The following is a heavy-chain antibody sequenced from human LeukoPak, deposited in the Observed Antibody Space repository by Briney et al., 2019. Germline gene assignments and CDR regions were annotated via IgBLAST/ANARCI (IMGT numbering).Heavy chain of an antibody. D-gene: IGHD3-9*01. J-gene: IGHJ4*02. V-gene: IGHV1-2*02. CDR3: ARGIYYDILTYFDY. CDR1: GYTFTGYY. Sequence: ASVKVSCKASGYTFTGYYMHWVRQAAGQGLEWMGWINPNNGDTNSAQKFQGRVTMTRDTSINTAYLDLSRLRSDDTAVYYCARGIYYDILTYFDYWGQEALVTVPS. CDR2: INPNNGDT.